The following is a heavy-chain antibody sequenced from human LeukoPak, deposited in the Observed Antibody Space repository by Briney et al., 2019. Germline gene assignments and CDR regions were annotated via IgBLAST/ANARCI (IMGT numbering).Heavy chain of an antibody. CDR3: ARVGVPTVTTLDY. J-gene: IGHJ4*02. CDR1: GGSISSYY. V-gene: IGHV4-59*06. CDR2: IYYSGST. D-gene: IGHD4-4*01. Sequence: SETLSLTCTVSGGSISSYYWSWIRQPAGKGLEWIGYIYYSGSTYYNPSLKSRVTISVDTSKNQFSLKLSSVTAADTAVYYCARVGVPTVTTLDYWGQGTLVTVSS.